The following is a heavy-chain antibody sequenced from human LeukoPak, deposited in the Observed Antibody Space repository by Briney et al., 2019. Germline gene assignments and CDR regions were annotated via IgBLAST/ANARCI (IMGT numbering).Heavy chain of an antibody. CDR3: AELGITMIGGV. J-gene: IGHJ6*04. CDR2: ISTSGSTI. D-gene: IGHD3-10*02. V-gene: IGHV3-11*04. Sequence: GGSLRLSCAASGFTFSDYYMNWIRQAPGKGLEWVSYISTSGSTIYYADSVKGRFTISRDNAKNSVYLQMNSLRAEDTAVYYCAELGITMIGGVWGKGTTVTISS. CDR1: GFTFSDYY.